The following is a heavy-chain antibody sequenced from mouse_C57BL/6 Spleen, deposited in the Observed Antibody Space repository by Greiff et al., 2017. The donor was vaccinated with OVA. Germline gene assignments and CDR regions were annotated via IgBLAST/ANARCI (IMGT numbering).Heavy chain of an antibody. V-gene: IGHV3-8*01. Sequence: EVQLQQSGPGLAKPSQTLSLTCSVTGYSITSDYWNWIRKFPGNKLEYMGYISYSGSTYYTPSLKSRISITRDTSKNQYYLQLNSVTTEDTATYYCARLNYDYWGYFDVWGTGTTVTVSS. CDR1: GYSITSDY. J-gene: IGHJ1*03. D-gene: IGHD2-4*01. CDR3: ARLNYDYWGYFDV. CDR2: ISYSGST.